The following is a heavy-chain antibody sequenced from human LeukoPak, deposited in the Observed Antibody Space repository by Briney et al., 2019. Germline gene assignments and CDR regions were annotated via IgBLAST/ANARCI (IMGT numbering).Heavy chain of an antibody. CDR3: ATFYWSSTICYIDYYYGMDV. Sequence: GASVTVSCKVSGYTLPELSMHWVRPAPGKGLAWMGGFYPEDGETIYAQKFQGRVTMTEDTSTDTAYMELSSLRSEDTAVYYCATFYWSSTICYIDYYYGMDVWGQGTTVTVSS. J-gene: IGHJ6*02. CDR1: GYTLPELS. D-gene: IGHD2-2*02. V-gene: IGHV1-24*01. CDR2: FYPEDGET.